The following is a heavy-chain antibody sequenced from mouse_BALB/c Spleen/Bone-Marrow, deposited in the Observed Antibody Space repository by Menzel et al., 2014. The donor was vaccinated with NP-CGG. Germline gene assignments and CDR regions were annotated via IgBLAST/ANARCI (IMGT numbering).Heavy chain of an antibody. CDR2: INPESNTI. CDR1: GFDFSRYW. Sequence: EVQRVESGGGLVQPGGSLKLSRAASGFDFSRYWMSWVRQAPGKGLQWIGEINPESNTINYTPSLRDKFIISRDNAKNTLYLQMSKVRSEDTALYCCARLGYYGWFAYWGQGTLVTVSA. V-gene: IGHV4-1*02. CDR3: ARLGYYGWFAY. J-gene: IGHJ3*01. D-gene: IGHD2-3*01.